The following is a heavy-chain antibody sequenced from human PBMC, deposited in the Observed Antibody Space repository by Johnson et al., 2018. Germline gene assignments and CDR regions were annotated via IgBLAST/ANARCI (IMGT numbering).Heavy chain of an antibody. J-gene: IGHJ5*02. Sequence: QVQLQESGPGLVKPSETLSLTCTVSGGSISSYYWSWIRQPPGKGLEWIGYIYYSGSTNYNPSLTSRVTISVDTSKNQFSLKLSAVTAADTAVYYCARMVVPAAIGNWFDPWGQGTLVTVSS. CDR3: ARMVVPAAIGNWFDP. D-gene: IGHD2-2*01. CDR2: IYYSGST. CDR1: GGSISSYY. V-gene: IGHV4-59*01.